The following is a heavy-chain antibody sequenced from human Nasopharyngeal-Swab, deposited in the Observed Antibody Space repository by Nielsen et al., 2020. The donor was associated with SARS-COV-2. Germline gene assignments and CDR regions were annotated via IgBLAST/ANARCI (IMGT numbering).Heavy chain of an antibody. V-gene: IGHV4-30-4*01. CDR2: IYYSGST. Sequence: WIRQPPGKGLEWIGYIYYSGSTYYNPSLKSRVTISVDTSKNQFSLKLSSVTAADTAVYYCARDPTPQNYYYYYYMDVWGKGTTVTVSS. CDR3: ARDPTPQNYYYYYYMDV. J-gene: IGHJ6*03.